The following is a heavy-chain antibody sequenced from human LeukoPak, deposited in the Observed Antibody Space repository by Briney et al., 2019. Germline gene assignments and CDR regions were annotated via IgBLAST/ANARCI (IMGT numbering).Heavy chain of an antibody. CDR2: IYGTGST. CDR1: GASISSVSYL. Sequence: SQTLSLTCAVSGASISSVSYLWTWIRQPAGKGLEWIGRIYGTGSTNYNRSLTSRVTISMDASKNQFSLNLSSVTAADTAVYYCATSPYYFYMDVWGKGTSVIVSS. J-gene: IGHJ6*03. CDR3: ATSPYYFYMDV. V-gene: IGHV4-61*02.